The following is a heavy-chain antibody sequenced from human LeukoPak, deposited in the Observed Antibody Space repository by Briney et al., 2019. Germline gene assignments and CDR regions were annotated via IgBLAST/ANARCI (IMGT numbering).Heavy chain of an antibody. Sequence: PGGSLRLSCAASGFTFSNAWMSGVRQAPGKGLEWVGRIKSKTGGGTTDYAAPVKGRFTISRDDSKNTLYLQMNSLKTEDTAVYYCTTDTAMGNFDYWGQGTLVTVSS. V-gene: IGHV3-15*01. CDR2: IKSKTGGGTT. CDR3: TTDTAMGNFDY. CDR1: GFTFSNAW. D-gene: IGHD5-18*01. J-gene: IGHJ4*02.